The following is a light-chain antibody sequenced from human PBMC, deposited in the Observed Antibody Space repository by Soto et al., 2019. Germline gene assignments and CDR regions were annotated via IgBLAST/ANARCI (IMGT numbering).Light chain of an antibody. CDR3: QHRYNWTWT. Sequence: EIVLTQSPATLPLSPGERATLSCRASQSFSTYLAWYQQKPGQAPRLLIYDTSKRATGIPARFSGSGSGTDFTLTINSLEPEDFAMYYCQHRYNWTWTFGQGTKVEIK. J-gene: IGKJ1*01. CDR1: QSFSTY. CDR2: DTS. V-gene: IGKV3-11*01.